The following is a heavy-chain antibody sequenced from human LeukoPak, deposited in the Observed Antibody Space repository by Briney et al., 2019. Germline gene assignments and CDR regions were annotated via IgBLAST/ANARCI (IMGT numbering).Heavy chain of an antibody. CDR2: ISTYNGDT. V-gene: IGHV1-18*01. D-gene: IGHD6-25*01. J-gene: IGHJ4*02. CDR1: GYTFNTYG. CDR3: LRDAQRPRLTPDY. Sequence: GASVKVSCKASGYTFNTYGISWVRQAPGQGLEWMGWISTYNGDTNYVQHLQGRVTMTTDTSTSTAYMELMSLRSDDTAVYYCLRDAQRPRLTPDYWGQGTLVTVSS.